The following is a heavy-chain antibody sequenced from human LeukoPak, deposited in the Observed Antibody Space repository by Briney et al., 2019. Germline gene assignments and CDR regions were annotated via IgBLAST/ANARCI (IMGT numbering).Heavy chain of an antibody. V-gene: IGHV4-61*01. D-gene: IGHD5-18*01. Sequence: SETLSLTCAVSGVSINTCCYYWTWLRQPPGTGLEWIGYKYYSGSTRYNSSLRSRLTISLDSSKNQFSLRLTSVTAADTAVYYCARGRSYGFDFDSWGPGTLVIVSS. CDR2: KYYSGST. CDR3: ARGRSYGFDFDS. J-gene: IGHJ4*02. CDR1: GVSINTCCYY.